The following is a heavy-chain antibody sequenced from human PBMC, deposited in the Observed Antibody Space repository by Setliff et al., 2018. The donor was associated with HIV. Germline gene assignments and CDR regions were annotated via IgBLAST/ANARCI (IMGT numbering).Heavy chain of an antibody. Sequence: PSETLSLTCTVSGGSISSSSYYWGWIRQPPGKGLEWIGSIYHSGSTYYNPSLKSRVTISANTSKNQFSLKLSSVTAADTAVYYCARVRSSGWYYYYYMDVWGKGTTVTVSS. D-gene: IGHD6-19*01. CDR2: IYHSGST. CDR1: GGSISSSSYY. J-gene: IGHJ6*03. V-gene: IGHV4-39*07. CDR3: ARVRSSGWYYYYYMDV.